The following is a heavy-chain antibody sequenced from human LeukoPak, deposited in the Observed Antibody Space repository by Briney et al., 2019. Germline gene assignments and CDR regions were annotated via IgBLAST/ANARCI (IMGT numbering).Heavy chain of an antibody. CDR2: INHSGST. V-gene: IGHV4-34*01. J-gene: IGHJ4*02. Sequence: PSETLSLTCAVYGGSFSGYYWSWIRQPPGKGLVWIGEINHSGSTNYNPSLKSRVTISVDTSKNQFSLKLSSVTAADTAVYYCARAEGELGLDYWGQGTLVTVSS. CDR1: GGSFSGYY. D-gene: IGHD3-16*01. CDR3: ARAEGELGLDY.